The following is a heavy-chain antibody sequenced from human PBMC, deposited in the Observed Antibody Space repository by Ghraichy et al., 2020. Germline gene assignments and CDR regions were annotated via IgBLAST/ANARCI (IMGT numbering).Heavy chain of an antibody. CDR1: GYTFTSYD. J-gene: IGHJ4*02. V-gene: IGHV1-8*01. CDR2: MNPNSGNT. CDR3: ARGQAYMTTVTTACFGDY. Sequence: ASVKVSCKASGYTFTSYDINWVRQATGQGLEWMGWMNPNSGNTGYAQKFQGRVTMTRNTPISTAYMELSSLRSEDTAVYYCARGQAYMTTVTTACFGDYWGQGTLVTVSS. D-gene: IGHD4-17*01.